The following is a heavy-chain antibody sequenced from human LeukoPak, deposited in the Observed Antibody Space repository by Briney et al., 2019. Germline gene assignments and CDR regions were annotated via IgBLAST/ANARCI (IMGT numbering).Heavy chain of an antibody. D-gene: IGHD5-12*01. V-gene: IGHV3-33*01. J-gene: IGHJ6*02. Sequence: GGSLRLSCAASGFTFSSYGMHWVRQAPGKGLEWVAVIWYDGSNKYYADSVKGRFTISRDNSKNTLYLQMNSLRAEDTAVYYCARWGIVATFFYYGMDVWGQGTTVTVSS. CDR1: GFTFSSYG. CDR3: ARWGIVATFFYYGMDV. CDR2: IWYDGSNK.